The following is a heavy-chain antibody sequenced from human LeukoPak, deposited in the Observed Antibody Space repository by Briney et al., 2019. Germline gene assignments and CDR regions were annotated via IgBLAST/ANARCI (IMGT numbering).Heavy chain of an antibody. D-gene: IGHD6-13*01. V-gene: IGHV3-30*03. CDR3: ARDKGGSQQYSSSWYFVVGPPDY. CDR2: ISYDGSNK. CDR1: GFTFSSYG. Sequence: PGGSLRLSCAASGFTFSSYGMHWVRQAPGKGLEWVAVISYDGSNKYYADSVKGRFTISRDNSKNTLYLQMNSLRAEDTAVYYCARDKGGSQQYSSSWYFVVGPPDYWGQGTLVTVSS. J-gene: IGHJ4*02.